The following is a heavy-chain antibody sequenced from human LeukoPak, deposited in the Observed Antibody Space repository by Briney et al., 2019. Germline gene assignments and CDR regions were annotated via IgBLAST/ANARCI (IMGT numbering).Heavy chain of an antibody. CDR3: ARQRGYRMTKDGFDV. CDR2: IYPGDSDT. CDR1: GYSLTNNW. D-gene: IGHD2-2*03. J-gene: IGHJ3*01. Sequence: GESLKISFKGSGYSLTNNWIGWVRQVPGKGLEWMGLIYPGDSDTKYSPSFQGQVTISVDKSINTAYLQWSSLKASDSGMYYCARQRGYRMTKDGFDVWGQGTLVTVSS. V-gene: IGHV5-51*01.